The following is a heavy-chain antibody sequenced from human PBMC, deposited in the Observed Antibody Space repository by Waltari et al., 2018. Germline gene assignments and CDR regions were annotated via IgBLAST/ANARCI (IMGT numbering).Heavy chain of an antibody. CDR1: GGSISSHY. J-gene: IGHJ6*03. CDR2: IYYSGST. V-gene: IGHV4-59*11. Sequence: QVQLQESGPGLVKPSETLSLTCTVSGGSISSHYWSWIRQPPGKGLEWIEYIYYSGSTNYNPSLKSRVTISVDTSKNQFSLKLSSVTAADTAVYYCARAATAMAPYYYYYMDVWGKGTTVTVSS. D-gene: IGHD5-18*01. CDR3: ARAATAMAPYYYYYMDV.